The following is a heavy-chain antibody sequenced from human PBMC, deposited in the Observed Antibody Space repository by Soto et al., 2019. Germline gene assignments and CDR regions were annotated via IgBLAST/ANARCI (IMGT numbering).Heavy chain of an antibody. CDR1: GFTFSSYA. Sequence: GGSLRLSCAASGFTFSSYAMHWVRQAPGQGLEWVAVISYDGSNKYYADSVKGRFTISRDNSKNTLYLQMNSLRAEDTAVYYCARDASSIAAAGTLYYYYYMDVWGKGTTVTVSS. CDR2: ISYDGSNK. D-gene: IGHD6-13*01. J-gene: IGHJ6*03. V-gene: IGHV3-30-3*01. CDR3: ARDASSIAAAGTLYYYYYMDV.